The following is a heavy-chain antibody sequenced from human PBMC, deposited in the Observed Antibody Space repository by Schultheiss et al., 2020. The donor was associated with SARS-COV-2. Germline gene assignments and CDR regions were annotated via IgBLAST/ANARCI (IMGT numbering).Heavy chain of an antibody. Sequence: SQTLSLTCTVSGGSIRSGGYYWSWIRQHPGKGLEWIGYIYYSGSTYYNPSLKSRVTISVDTSKNQFSLKLSSVTAADTAVYYCARDSRGASMVRGVMDDYYYYGMDVWGQGTTVTVSS. CDR3: ARDSRGASMVRGVMDDYYYYGMDV. CDR1: GGSIRSGGYY. D-gene: IGHD3-10*01. V-gene: IGHV4-31*03. J-gene: IGHJ6*02. CDR2: IYYSGST.